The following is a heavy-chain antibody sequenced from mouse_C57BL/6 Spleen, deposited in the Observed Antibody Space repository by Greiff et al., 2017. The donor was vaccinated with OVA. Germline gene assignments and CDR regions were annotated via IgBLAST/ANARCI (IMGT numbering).Heavy chain of an antibody. CDR3: ARYDGYYLYAMDY. J-gene: IGHJ4*01. Sequence: EVKLMESEGGLVQPGSSMKLSCTASGFTFSDYYMAWVRQVPEKGLEWVANINYDGSSTYYLDSLKSRFIISRDNAKNILYLQMSSLKSEDTATYYCARYDGYYLYAMDYWGQGTSVTVSS. D-gene: IGHD2-3*01. V-gene: IGHV5-16*01. CDR2: INYDGSST. CDR1: GFTFSDYY.